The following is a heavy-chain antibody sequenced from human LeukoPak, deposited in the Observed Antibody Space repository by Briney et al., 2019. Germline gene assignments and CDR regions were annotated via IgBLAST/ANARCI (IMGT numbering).Heavy chain of an antibody. CDR2: IYYSGST. Sequence: PSQTLSLTCVVSGGSINSTGYSWSWIRQHPGKGLEWIGYIYYSGSTYYNPSLKSRVTISVDTSKNQFSLKLSSVTAADTAVYYCARDYPGVGAFDIWGQGTMVTVSS. D-gene: IGHD3-10*01. J-gene: IGHJ3*02. V-gene: IGHV4-31*11. CDR1: GGSINSTGYS. CDR3: ARDYPGVGAFDI.